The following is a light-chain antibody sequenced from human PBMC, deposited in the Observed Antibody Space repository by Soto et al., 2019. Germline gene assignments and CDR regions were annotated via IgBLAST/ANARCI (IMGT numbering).Light chain of an antibody. CDR3: QQADRFPLT. J-gene: IGKJ4*01. V-gene: IGKV1D-12*01. Sequence: DLQMTQSPSSVSASVGDRIIITCRASQYISTWLAWYQQKPGEAPKLLIFAASRLHGGVPSRFSDSGSGTDFTLTINNLQPEDFATYYCQQADRFPLTFGGGTKVEVK. CDR1: QYISTW. CDR2: AAS.